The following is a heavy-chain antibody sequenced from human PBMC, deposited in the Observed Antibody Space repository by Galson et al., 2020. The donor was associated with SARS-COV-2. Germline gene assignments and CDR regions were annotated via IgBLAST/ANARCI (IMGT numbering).Heavy chain of an antibody. D-gene: IGHD1-1*01. CDR1: GGSISSGGYY. Sequence: SETLSLTCAVSGGSISSGGYYWSWIRQHPGKGLEWIGYIYYSGSTYYNPSLKSRVTISVDTSKNQFSLKLSAVTAADTAVYYCARANDYYYMDVWGKGTTVTISS. J-gene: IGHJ6*03. CDR2: IYYSGST. CDR3: ARANDYYYMDV. V-gene: IGHV4-31*11.